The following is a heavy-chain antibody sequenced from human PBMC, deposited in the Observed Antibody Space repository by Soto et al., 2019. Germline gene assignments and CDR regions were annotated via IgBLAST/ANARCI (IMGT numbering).Heavy chain of an antibody. CDR3: ARGLRGEYFQGSGSFYYHMDV. J-gene: IGHJ6*03. Sequence: SETLSLTCTVSGGSISSSGDYYWAWIRQPPGKGLEWIGSVHHRGSTHYNPSLRGRVAISVDTSKNQFSLKLSSVTAADTAGYFCARGLRGEYFQGSGSFYYHMDVWGKGTTVTVSS. CDR1: GGSISSSGDYY. CDR2: VHHRGST. D-gene: IGHD3-10*01. V-gene: IGHV4-39*07.